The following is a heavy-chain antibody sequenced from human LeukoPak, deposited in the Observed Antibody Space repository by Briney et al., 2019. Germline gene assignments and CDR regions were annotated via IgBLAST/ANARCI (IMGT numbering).Heavy chain of an antibody. V-gene: IGHV4-59*01. CDR2: IYYSGST. J-gene: IGHJ5*02. D-gene: IGHD3-22*01. CDR3: ARSDDDYFDSSGFLSWFDP. Sequence: PSETLSLTCTVSGGSISSYYWSWIRQPPGKGLEWIGYIYYSGSTNYNPSLKSRVTISVDTSKNQFSLKLSSVTAADTAVYYCARSDDDYFDSSGFLSWFDPWGQGTLVTVSS. CDR1: GGSISSYY.